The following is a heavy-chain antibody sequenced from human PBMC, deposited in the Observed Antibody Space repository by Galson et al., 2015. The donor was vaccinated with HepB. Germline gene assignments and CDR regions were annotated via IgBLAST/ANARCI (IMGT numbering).Heavy chain of an antibody. V-gene: IGHV1-3*01. CDR3: ARDTTYGDWEVAPLDY. D-gene: IGHD4-17*01. J-gene: IGHJ4*02. CDR2: INVGNGNT. CDR1: GYTFTSYA. Sequence: SVKVSCKASGYTFTSYAMHWVRQAPGQRLEWMGWINVGNGNTKFSQKFQGRVTITRDTSASTAYMELSSLRSEDTAVYYCARDTTYGDWEVAPLDYWGQGTLVTVSS.